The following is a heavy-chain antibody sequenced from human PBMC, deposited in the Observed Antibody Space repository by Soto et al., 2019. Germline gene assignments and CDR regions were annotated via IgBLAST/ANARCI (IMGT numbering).Heavy chain of an antibody. CDR2: ISNVGSQT. D-gene: IGHD3-16*01. J-gene: IGHJ4*02. CDR1: GFIFSSFA. V-gene: IGHV3-30-3*01. CDR3: ARDPYFDYMYGTPDY. Sequence: VQLAESGGDVVQPGRSLRLSCEAPGFIFSSFALPWVRQPPDKGLEWVAFISNVGSQTYYADSVKGRFTISRDNSNNSLTLQMDRLRPEDTARYYCARDPYFDYMYGTPDYWGQGTLVAVSS.